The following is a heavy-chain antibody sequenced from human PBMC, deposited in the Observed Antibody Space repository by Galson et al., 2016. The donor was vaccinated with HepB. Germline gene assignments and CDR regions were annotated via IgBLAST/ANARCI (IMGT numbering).Heavy chain of an antibody. J-gene: IGHJ6*04. CDR2: INPKGGGT. CDR3: ARFGEKDHYVDTLTGHYEYYYGMDV. CDR1: GYTFTGYD. D-gene: IGHD3-9*01. Sequence: SVKVSCTAYGYTFTGYDLHWVRQAPGQGPEWMGWINPKGGGTEFAQRFQGRVTMTSDTSISTAYMELNRLKSDDTAVYYCARFGEKDHYVDTLTGHYEYYYGMDVWGKGTTVTVSS. V-gene: IGHV1-2*02.